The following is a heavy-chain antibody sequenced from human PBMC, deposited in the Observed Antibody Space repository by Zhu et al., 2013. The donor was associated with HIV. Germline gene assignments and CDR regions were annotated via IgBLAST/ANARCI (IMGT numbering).Heavy chain of an antibody. CDR2: IYYSGHT. CDR3: ARARRDTYFDY. V-gene: IGHV4-39*07. D-gene: IGHD5-18*01. J-gene: IGHJ4*02. CDR1: RGSISSSTNY. Sequence: QVQLQESGPGLVKPSETLSLTCTVSRGSISSSTNYWGWIRQTPGKGLEWIGSIYYSGHTYYNPSVESRVTISVDTSKNQVSLKLPAVTAADTAVYYCARARRDTYFDYWGQGTLVTVSS.